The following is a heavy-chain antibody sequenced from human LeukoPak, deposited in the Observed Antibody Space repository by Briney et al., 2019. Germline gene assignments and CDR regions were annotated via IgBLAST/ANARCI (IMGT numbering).Heavy chain of an antibody. D-gene: IGHD2-2*02. J-gene: IGHJ4*02. V-gene: IGHV3-21*01. CDR3: ASNLEGYCSSTSCYTGDY. Sequence: PEGSLRLSCAASGFTFSSYSMNWVRQAPGKGLEWVSSISSSSSYIYYADSVKGRFTISRDNAKNSLYLQMNSLRAEDTAVYYCASNLEGYCSSTSCYTGDYWGQGTLVTVSS. CDR2: ISSSSSYI. CDR1: GFTFSSYS.